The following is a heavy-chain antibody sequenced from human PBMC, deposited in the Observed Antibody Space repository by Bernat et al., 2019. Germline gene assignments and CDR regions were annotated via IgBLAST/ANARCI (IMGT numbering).Heavy chain of an antibody. D-gene: IGHD3-16*01. CDR1: GYTLTELS. V-gene: IGHV1-24*01. CDR3: ATVYDYVWAPTYNWFDP. Sequence: QVQLVQSGAEVKKPGASVKVSCKVSGYTLTELSMHWVRQAPGKGLEWMGGFDPEDGETIYAQKFQGRVTMTEDTSTDTAYMELSSLRSEETAVYYCATVYDYVWAPTYNWFDPWGQGTLVTVSS. CDR2: FDPEDGET. J-gene: IGHJ5*02.